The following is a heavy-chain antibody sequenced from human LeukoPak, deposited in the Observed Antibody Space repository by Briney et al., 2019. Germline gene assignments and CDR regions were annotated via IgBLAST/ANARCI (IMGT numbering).Heavy chain of an antibody. CDR2: IRAYNGNT. V-gene: IGHV1-18*01. Sequence: ASVKVSCKASGYTFTSYGISWVRQAPGQGLEWMGWIRAYNGNTNYAQKLQGRVTMTTDTSTSTAYMELRSLRSDDTAVYYCARGTAMVRGVIPGDYWGQGTLVTVSS. CDR1: GYTFTSYG. D-gene: IGHD3-10*01. J-gene: IGHJ4*02. CDR3: ARGTAMVRGVIPGDY.